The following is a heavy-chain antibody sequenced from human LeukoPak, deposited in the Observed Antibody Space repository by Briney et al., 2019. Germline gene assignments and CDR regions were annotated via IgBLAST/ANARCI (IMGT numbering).Heavy chain of an antibody. Sequence: SVKVSCKASGGSFRSYTICWVRQAPGQGLEWMGGIIPILGTANYAQKFQGRVTLITDESTSTAYMELSSLRSEDTAVYYCAIRDSATPHYFDYSGQGTLVTVSS. J-gene: IGHJ4*02. CDR1: GGSFRSYT. D-gene: IGHD2-15*01. CDR3: AIRDSATPHYFDY. CDR2: IIPILGTA. V-gene: IGHV1-69*16.